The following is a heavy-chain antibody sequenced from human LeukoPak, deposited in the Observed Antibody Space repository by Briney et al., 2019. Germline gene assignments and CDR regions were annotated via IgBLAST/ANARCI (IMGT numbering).Heavy chain of an antibody. CDR3: AREEAGRGSSPFDY. J-gene: IGHJ4*02. CDR2: ISCSGNT. Sequence: SETLSLTCTVSGGSIGSHYWSWIRQPPGKGLEWIGYISCSGNTKYNPSLKSRVTISLDTSKDQFSLRLSSVTPADTAVYYCAREEAGRGSSPFDYWGQGTLVTVSS. D-gene: IGHD6-6*01. V-gene: IGHV4-59*11. CDR1: GGSIGSHY.